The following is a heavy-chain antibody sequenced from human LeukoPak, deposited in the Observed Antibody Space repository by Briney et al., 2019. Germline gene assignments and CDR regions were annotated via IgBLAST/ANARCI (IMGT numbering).Heavy chain of an antibody. Sequence: SETLSLTCTVSGGSISSYYWSWLRQPPGKGLEWIGFIYYSGSTDYNPSLKSRVTISVDTPKNQFSLKLSSVTTADTAVYFCARSYDSRGYFYYGMDVWGQGTTVTVSS. CDR2: IYYSGST. J-gene: IGHJ6*02. D-gene: IGHD3-22*01. CDR1: GGSISSYY. CDR3: ARSYDSRGYFYYGMDV. V-gene: IGHV4-59*01.